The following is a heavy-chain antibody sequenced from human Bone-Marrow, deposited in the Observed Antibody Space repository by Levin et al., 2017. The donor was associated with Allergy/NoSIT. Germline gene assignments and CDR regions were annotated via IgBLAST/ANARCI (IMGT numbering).Heavy chain of an antibody. CDR2: INPNSGGT. V-gene: IGHV1-2*02. J-gene: IGHJ6*02. D-gene: IGHD3-10*01. CDR3: ARTNHYGSGMDHYGMNV. Sequence: GESLKISCKASGYTFPDYSLHWVRQAPGQGLEWMGWINPNSGGTKYSQRFQGRVTMTSDTSITTAYMDLTRLTVDDTAFYYCARTNHYGSGMDHYGMNVWGQGTTVTVSS. CDR1: GYTFPDYS.